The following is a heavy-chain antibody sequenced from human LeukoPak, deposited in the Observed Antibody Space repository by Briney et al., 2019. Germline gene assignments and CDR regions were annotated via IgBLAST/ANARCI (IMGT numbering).Heavy chain of an antibody. CDR3: ARVFGSGWLVPGAFDI. CDR1: GFTFSSYS. CDR2: ISGSSSTI. D-gene: IGHD6-19*01. V-gene: IGHV3-48*02. J-gene: IGHJ3*02. Sequence: GGSLRLSCAASGFTFSSYSMNWVRQAPGKGLEWVSYISGSSSTIYYADSVKGRFTISRDNAKNSLYLQMNSLRDEDTAVYYCARVFGSGWLVPGAFDIWGQGTMVTVSS.